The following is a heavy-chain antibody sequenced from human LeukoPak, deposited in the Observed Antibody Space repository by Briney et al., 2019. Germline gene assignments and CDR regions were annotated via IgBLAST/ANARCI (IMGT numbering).Heavy chain of an antibody. CDR1: GYTLTSYG. J-gene: IGHJ4*02. Sequence: ASVKVSCKASGYTLTSYGISWVRQAPGQGLEWMGWISAYNGNTNYAQKLQGRVTMTTDTSTSTAYMELRSLRSDDTAVYYCARELIAVAGPSGYDYWGQGTLVTVSS. CDR2: ISAYNGNT. D-gene: IGHD6-19*01. V-gene: IGHV1-18*01. CDR3: ARELIAVAGPSGYDY.